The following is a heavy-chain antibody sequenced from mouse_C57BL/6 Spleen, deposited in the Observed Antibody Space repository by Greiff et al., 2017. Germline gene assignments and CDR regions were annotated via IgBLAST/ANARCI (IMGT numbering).Heavy chain of an antibody. CDR3: ARGDWEYYFDY. CDR1: GYAFTNYL. V-gene: IGHV1-54*01. Sequence: QVQLKESGAELVRPGTSVKVSCKASGYAFTNYLIEWVKQRPGQGLEWIGVINPGSGGTNYNEKFKGKATLTADKSSSTAYMQLSSLTSEDSAVYFCARGDWEYYFDYWGQGTTLTVSS. D-gene: IGHD4-1*01. CDR2: INPGSGGT. J-gene: IGHJ2*01.